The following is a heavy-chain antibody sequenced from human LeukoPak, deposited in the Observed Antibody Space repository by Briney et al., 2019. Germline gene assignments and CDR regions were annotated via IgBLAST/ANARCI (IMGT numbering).Heavy chain of an antibody. CDR3: AKGSMIVVVMHFDY. Sequence: GGSLRLSCAASGFTFSSYAMSWVRQAPGKGLDWVSAISGSGGSTYYADSVKGRFTISRDNSKNTLYLQMNSLRAEDTAVYYCAKGSMIVVVMHFDYWGQGTLVTVSS. J-gene: IGHJ4*02. V-gene: IGHV3-23*01. CDR1: GFTFSSYA. CDR2: ISGSGGST. D-gene: IGHD3-22*01.